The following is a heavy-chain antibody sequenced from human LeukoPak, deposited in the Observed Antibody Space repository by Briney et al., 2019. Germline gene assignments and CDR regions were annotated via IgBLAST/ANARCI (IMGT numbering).Heavy chain of an antibody. D-gene: IGHD3-22*01. CDR1: GGSISSGSFY. Sequence: ASETLSLTCSVSGGSISSGSFYWTWIRQPAGKGLEWIGRIYSGGTTTYSPSLKSRVTISVDTSKNQFSLKLSSVTAADTAVYFCARGPYSYDSSGAFDIWGQGTMVTVSS. CDR2: IYSGGTT. V-gene: IGHV4-61*02. J-gene: IGHJ3*02. CDR3: ARGPYSYDSSGAFDI.